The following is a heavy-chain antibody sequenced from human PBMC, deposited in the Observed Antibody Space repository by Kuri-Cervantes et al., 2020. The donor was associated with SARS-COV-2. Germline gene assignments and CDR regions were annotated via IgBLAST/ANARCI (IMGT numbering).Heavy chain of an antibody. D-gene: IGHD4-17*01. CDR3: AKETTGYYYYMDV. CDR1: GFTFRSCW. CDR2: ISGSGGST. V-gene: IGHV3-23*01. J-gene: IGHJ6*03. Sequence: GESLKISCAASGFTFRSCWMSWVRQAPGKGLEWVSAISGSGGSTYYADSVKGRFTISRDNSKNTLYLQMNSLRAEDTAVYYCAKETTGYYYYMDVWGKGTTVTVSS.